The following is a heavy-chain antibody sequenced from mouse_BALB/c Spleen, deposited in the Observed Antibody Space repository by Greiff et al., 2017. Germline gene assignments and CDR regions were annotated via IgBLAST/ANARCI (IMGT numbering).Heavy chain of an antibody. J-gene: IGHJ1*01. V-gene: IGHV1S81*02. CDR3: ARRYYGSSYGYWYFDV. CDR1: GYTFTSYW. Sequence: QVQLQQPGAELVKPGASVKLSCKASGYTFTSYWMHWVKQRPGQGLEWIGEINPSNGRTNYNEKFKSKATLTVDKSSSTAYMQLSSLTSEDSAVYYCARRYYGSSYGYWYFDVWGAGTTVTVSS. D-gene: IGHD1-1*01. CDR2: INPSNGRT.